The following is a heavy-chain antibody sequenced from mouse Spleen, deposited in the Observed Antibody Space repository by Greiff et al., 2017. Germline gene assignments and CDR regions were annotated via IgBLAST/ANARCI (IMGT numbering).Heavy chain of an antibody. J-gene: IGHJ2*01. CDR3: TRSANWASFDY. D-gene: IGHD4-1*01. Sequence: VQLQQPGAELVKPGASVKLSCKASGYTFTSYWLQWVKQRPGQGLEWIGEIDPSNGGTNFNEKFKNKATLTVDKTSSTAYMQLSSLTSEDSAVYYCTRSANWASFDYWGQGTTLTVSS. CDR2: IDPSNGGT. CDR1: GYTFTSYW. V-gene: IGHV1S81*02.